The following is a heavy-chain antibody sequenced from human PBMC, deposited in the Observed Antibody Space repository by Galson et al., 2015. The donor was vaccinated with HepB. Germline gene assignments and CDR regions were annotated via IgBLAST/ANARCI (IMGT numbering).Heavy chain of an antibody. CDR3: ATIRVGFCITTSCKADDFDI. D-gene: IGHD2-2*01. J-gene: IGHJ3*02. V-gene: IGHV1-18*01. Sequence: PGQGLEWVGWINPYNGNTHYAQKFQDRVTMTRDTSTSTVYMQLSSLRSDDTAVYYCATIRVGFCITTSCKADDFDIWGQGTMVTVSS. CDR2: INPYNGNT.